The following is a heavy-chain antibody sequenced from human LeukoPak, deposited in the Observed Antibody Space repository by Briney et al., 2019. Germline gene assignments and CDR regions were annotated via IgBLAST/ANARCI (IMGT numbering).Heavy chain of an antibody. CDR3: ASPVRFEREPHDAFDI. CDR1: GGTFSSYA. CDR2: IIPIFGTA. Sequence: SVKVSCKASGGTFSSYAISWVRQAPGQGLEWMGRIIPIFGTANYAQKFQGRVTITTDESTSTAYMELSSLRSEDTAVYYCASPVRFEREPHDAFDIWGQGTMVTVSS. D-gene: IGHD1-26*01. V-gene: IGHV1-69*05. J-gene: IGHJ3*02.